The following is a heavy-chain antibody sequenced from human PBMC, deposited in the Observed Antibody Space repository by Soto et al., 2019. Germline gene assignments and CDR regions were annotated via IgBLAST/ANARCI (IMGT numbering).Heavy chain of an antibody. CDR2: INDSGST. D-gene: IGHD3-10*01. Sequence: SETLSLTCAVEGGSFNDDYWSWIRQPPGKGLERIGEINDSGSTKYNPSLKSRVTISVDTSKNQFFLNLSSVTAADTAVYYCARVLVRKYYGAGSYNNYYFGMDVWGQGTTVT. V-gene: IGHV4-34*01. CDR3: ARVLVRKYYGAGSYNNYYFGMDV. J-gene: IGHJ6*02. CDR1: GGSFNDDY.